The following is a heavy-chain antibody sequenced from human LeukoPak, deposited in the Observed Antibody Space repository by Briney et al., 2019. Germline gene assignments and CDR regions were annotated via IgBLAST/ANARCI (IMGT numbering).Heavy chain of an antibody. D-gene: IGHD2-2*01. Sequence: SGTLSLTCAVSGGSISSSNWWSWVRQPPGKGLEWIGEIYHSGSTNYNPSLKSRVTISVDKSKNQFSLKLSSVTAADTAVYYCARAVVPAAAYYYYGMDVWGQGTTVTVSS. J-gene: IGHJ6*02. V-gene: IGHV4-4*02. CDR3: ARAVVPAAAYYYYGMDV. CDR1: GGSISSSNW. CDR2: IYHSGST.